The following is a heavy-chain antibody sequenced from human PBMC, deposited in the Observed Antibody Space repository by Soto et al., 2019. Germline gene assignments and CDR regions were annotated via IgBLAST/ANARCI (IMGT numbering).Heavy chain of an antibody. CDR2: ISSSSSYI. CDR3: ARDRSYCGGDCYNWFDP. V-gene: IGHV3-21*01. Sequence: EVQLVESGGGLVKPGGSLRLSCAASGFTFSSYSMNWVRQAPGKGLEWVSSISSSSSYIYYADSVKGRFTISRDNAKNSLYLQMTSLRAEDTAVYYCARDRSYCGGDCYNWFDPWGQGTLVTVSS. CDR1: GFTFSSYS. J-gene: IGHJ5*02. D-gene: IGHD2-21*02.